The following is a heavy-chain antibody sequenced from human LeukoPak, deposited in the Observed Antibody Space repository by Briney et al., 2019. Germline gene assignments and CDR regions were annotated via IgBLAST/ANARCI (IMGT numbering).Heavy chain of an antibody. CDR3: ARGDYDFWSGYYRYYFDY. Sequence: RPSETLSLTCTVSGYSISSGYYWGWIRQPPGKGLEWIGSIYHSGSTYYNPSLKSRVTISVDTSKNQFSLKLSSVTAADTAVYYCARGDYDFWSGYYRYYFDYWGQGTLVTVSS. V-gene: IGHV4-38-2*02. CDR2: IYHSGST. D-gene: IGHD3-3*01. J-gene: IGHJ4*02. CDR1: GYSISSGYY.